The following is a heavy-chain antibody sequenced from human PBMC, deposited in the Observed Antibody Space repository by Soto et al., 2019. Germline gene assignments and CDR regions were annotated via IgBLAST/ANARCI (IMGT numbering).Heavy chain of an antibody. J-gene: IGHJ4*02. D-gene: IGHD6-25*01. CDR3: AKDRRAAGNSAFYFDF. Sequence: GGSLRLSCAASGFTFSRYSMSWVRQAPGKGLEWVSAISGSGGSTYYADSVKGRFTISRDNSHNTLYLTVNSLTAEDTDVYYCAKDRRAAGNSAFYFDFWGQGAQVTVSS. CDR2: ISGSGGST. CDR1: GFTFSRYS. V-gene: IGHV3-23*01.